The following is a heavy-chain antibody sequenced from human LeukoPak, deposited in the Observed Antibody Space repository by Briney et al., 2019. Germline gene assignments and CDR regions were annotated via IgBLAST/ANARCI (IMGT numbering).Heavy chain of an antibody. J-gene: IGHJ4*02. CDR2: ISGSGGST. V-gene: IGHV3-23*01. D-gene: IGHD1-26*01. Sequence: GGSLRLSCAASGFTFSSYDMSWVRQAPGKGLGWVSAISGSGGSTYYADSVKGRFTISRDNSRNTLYLQMNSLTAEDTAVYFCAKDQSSGTYYDYWGQRTLDTVSS. CDR1: GFTFSSYD. CDR3: AKDQSSGTYYDY.